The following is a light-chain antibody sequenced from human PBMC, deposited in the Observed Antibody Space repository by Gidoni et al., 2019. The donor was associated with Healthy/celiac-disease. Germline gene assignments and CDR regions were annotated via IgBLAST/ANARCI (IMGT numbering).Light chain of an antibody. CDR3: QQRSNWPPLT. CDR1: QSVSSY. Sequence: IAFTHPPATLSLSPGERATLSCRASQSVSSYLAWYQQKPGQAPRLLIYDASNRATGIPARFSGSGSGTDFTLTISSLEPEDFAVYYCQQRSNWPPLTFGGGTKVEIK. CDR2: DAS. J-gene: IGKJ4*01. V-gene: IGKV3-11*01.